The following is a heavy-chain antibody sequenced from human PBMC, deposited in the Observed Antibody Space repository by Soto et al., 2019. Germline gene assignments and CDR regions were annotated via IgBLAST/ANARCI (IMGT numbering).Heavy chain of an antibody. J-gene: IGHJ2*01. CDR1: GYTFTSYG. D-gene: IGHD6-19*01. Sequence: ASVKVSCKASGYTFTSYGISWVRQAPGQGLEWMGWISGYNGNTNYAQKLQGRVTMTTDTSTSTAYMELRSLRSEDTAVYYCARDPVSGWYPPGWWYFDLWGRGTLVTVSS. V-gene: IGHV1-18*01. CDR3: ARDPVSGWYPPGWWYFDL. CDR2: ISGYNGNT.